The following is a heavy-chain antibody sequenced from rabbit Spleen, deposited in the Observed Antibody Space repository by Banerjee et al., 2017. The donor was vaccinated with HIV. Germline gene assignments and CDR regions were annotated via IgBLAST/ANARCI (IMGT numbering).Heavy chain of an antibody. CDR2: INTSSGNT. CDR1: AFSFSNKYV. V-gene: IGHV1S45*01. D-gene: IGHD3-1*01. J-gene: IGHJ4*01. CDR3: ARDLASVIGSHFNL. Sequence: QEQLVESGGDLVKPEGSLTLTCTASAFSFSNKYVMCWVRQAPGKGLEWIACINTSSGNTIYASWAKCRVTISKTSSTTVTLQMTSLTAADTATYFCARDLASVIGSHFNLWGPGTLVTVS.